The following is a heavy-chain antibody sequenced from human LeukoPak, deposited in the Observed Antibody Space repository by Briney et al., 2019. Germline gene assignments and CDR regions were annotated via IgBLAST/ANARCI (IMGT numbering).Heavy chain of an antibody. J-gene: IGHJ4*02. D-gene: IGHD2-15*01. CDR3: AKDLAYCSGGSCYGGLDY. CDR1: GFTFSSYG. CDR2: IRYDGSNK. Sequence: PGGSLRLSCAASGFTFSSYGMHWVRQAPGKGLEWVAFIRYDGSNKYYADSVKGRFTISRDNSKNTLYLQMNSLRAEDTAVYYCAKDLAYCSGGSCYGGLDYWGQGTLVTVSS. V-gene: IGHV3-30*02.